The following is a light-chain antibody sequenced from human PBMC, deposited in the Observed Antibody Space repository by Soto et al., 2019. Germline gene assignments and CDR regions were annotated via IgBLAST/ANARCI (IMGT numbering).Light chain of an antibody. V-gene: IGLV2-11*01. CDR2: DVS. CDR3: CSYAGTYSWV. Sequence: QSALTQPRSVSGSPGQSVTISCTGTSSDVGDYNYVSWYRQHPGKAPKLMIYDVSKRPSGVPDRFSGSKSGNTAPLTISGRQAAEDADYYCCSYAGTYSWVFGGGTKLTVL. CDR1: SSDVGDYNY. J-gene: IGLJ3*02.